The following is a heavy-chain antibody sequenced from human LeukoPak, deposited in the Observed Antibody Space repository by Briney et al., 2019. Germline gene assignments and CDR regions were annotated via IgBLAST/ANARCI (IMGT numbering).Heavy chain of an antibody. V-gene: IGHV3-21*01. D-gene: IGHD2-21*02. Sequence: NPGGSLRLSCAASGFTFSNYSMNWVRQAPGKGLEWVSSIGSTSHFRYYADSLKGRVTISTDNAKNSLYLQMSSLRGEDTAVYYCARSCDGDCYSDYWGQGTLVTVSS. CDR1: GFTFSNYS. CDR3: ARSCDGDCYSDY. CDR2: IGSTSHFR. J-gene: IGHJ4*02.